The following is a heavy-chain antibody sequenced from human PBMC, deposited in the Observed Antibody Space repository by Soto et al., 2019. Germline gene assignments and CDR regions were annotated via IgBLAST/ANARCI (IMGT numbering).Heavy chain of an antibody. CDR3: ARYLSGYDSDHKVYYFDY. CDR2: IYYSGST. Sequence: QVQLQESGPGLVKPSQTLSLTCTVSGGSISSGDYYWSWIRQPPGKGLEWIGYIYYSGSTYYNPSLKSRVTISVDTSKNQFSLKLSSVTAADTAVYYCARYLSGYDSDHKVYYFDYWGQGTLVTVSS. V-gene: IGHV4-30-4*01. D-gene: IGHD5-12*01. J-gene: IGHJ4*02. CDR1: GGSISSGDYY.